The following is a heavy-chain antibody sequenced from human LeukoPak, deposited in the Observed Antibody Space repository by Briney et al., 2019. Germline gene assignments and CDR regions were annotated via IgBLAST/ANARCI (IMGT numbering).Heavy chain of an antibody. Sequence: GGSLRLSCAASGFTFSSYAMSWVRQAPGKGLEWVSAISGSGGSTFYADSVKGRFTISRDNSMNTLYLQMNSLRAEDTAVYYCAKNPPLASRVVVIFFDYWGQGTLVTVSS. V-gene: IGHV3-23*01. CDR1: GFTFSSYA. D-gene: IGHD3-22*01. CDR3: AKNPPLASRVVVIFFDY. CDR2: ISGSGGST. J-gene: IGHJ4*02.